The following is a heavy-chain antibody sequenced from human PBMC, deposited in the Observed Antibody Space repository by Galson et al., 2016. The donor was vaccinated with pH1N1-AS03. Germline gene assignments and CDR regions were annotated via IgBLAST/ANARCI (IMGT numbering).Heavy chain of an antibody. Sequence: TLSLTCTVSGGSISSDTSYWSWIRQPAGRGLEWIGRIYPSGSTNYHPSLKSRVTISVDTSKNQFSLKLSSVTAADTAVYYCASAENGRDGYYDYWGQGTLVTVSS. J-gene: IGHJ4*02. CDR2: IYPSGST. V-gene: IGHV4-61*02. D-gene: IGHD5-24*01. CDR3: ASAENGRDGYYDY. CDR1: GGSISSDTSY.